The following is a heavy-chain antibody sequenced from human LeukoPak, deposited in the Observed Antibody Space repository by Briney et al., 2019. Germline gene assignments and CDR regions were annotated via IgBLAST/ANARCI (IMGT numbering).Heavy chain of an antibody. Sequence: GGPLRLSCAASGFTFSSYAMSWVRQAPGKGLEWVSAISGSDYSTYYADSVKGRFTISRDNSKNTLYLQMSSLRAEDTAVYHCAKAASNSWYYFDYWGQGTLVTVSS. CDR1: GFTFSSYA. CDR2: ISGSDYST. V-gene: IGHV3-23*01. D-gene: IGHD6-13*01. CDR3: AKAASNSWYYFDY. J-gene: IGHJ4*02.